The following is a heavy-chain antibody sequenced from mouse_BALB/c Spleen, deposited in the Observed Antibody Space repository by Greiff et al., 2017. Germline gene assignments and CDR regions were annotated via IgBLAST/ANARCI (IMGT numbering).Heavy chain of an antibody. CDR1: GFTFTDYY. CDR3: ARDDYGGWFAY. CDR2: IRNKANGYTT. Sequence: DVQLQESGGGLVQPGGSLRLSCATSGFTFTDYYMSWVRQPPGKALEWLGFIRNKANGYTTEYSASVKGRFTISRDNSQSILYLQMNTLRAEDSATYYCARDDYGGWFAYWGQGTLVTVSA. D-gene: IGHD2-4*01. V-gene: IGHV7-3*02. J-gene: IGHJ3*01.